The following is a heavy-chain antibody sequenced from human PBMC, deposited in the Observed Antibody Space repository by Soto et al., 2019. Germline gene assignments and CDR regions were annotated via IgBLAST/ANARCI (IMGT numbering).Heavy chain of an antibody. CDR2: ISAYNGNT. V-gene: IGHV1-18*01. D-gene: IGHD3-3*02. CDR1: GYTFTSYG. Sequence: ASVKVSCKASGYTFTSYGISWVRQAPGQGLEWMGWISAYNGNTNYAQKLQGRVTMTTDTSTSTAYMELRSLRSDDTAVYYCAREPHFLYLYGVHHSLFAFPTQRTSDPVSSGM. J-gene: IGHJ6*01. CDR3: AREPHFLYLYGVHHSLFAFPTQRTSDPVSSGM.